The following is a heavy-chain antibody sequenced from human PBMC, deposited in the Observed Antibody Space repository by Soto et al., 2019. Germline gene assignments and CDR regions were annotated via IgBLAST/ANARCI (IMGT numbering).Heavy chain of an antibody. J-gene: IGHJ6*03. Sequence: SETLSLTCTVSGGSISSYYWSWIRQPPGKGLEWIGSIYYSGSTYYNPSLKSRVTISVDTSKNQFSLKLSSVTAADTAVYYCAIHSGYDYYYYMDVWGKGTTVTVSS. CDR3: AIHSGYDYYYYMDV. CDR1: GGSISSYY. D-gene: IGHD5-12*01. V-gene: IGHV4-59*05. CDR2: IYYSGST.